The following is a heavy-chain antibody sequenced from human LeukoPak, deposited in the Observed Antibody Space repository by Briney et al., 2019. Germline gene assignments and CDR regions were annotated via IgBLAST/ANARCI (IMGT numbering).Heavy chain of an antibody. CDR3: ARVDYYGSGSYYNRNWFDP. J-gene: IGHJ5*02. D-gene: IGHD3-10*01. Sequence: SETLSLTCAVYGGSFSGYYWSWLRQPPGKGLEWIGEINHSGSTNYNPSLKSRVTISVDTSKNQFSLKLSSVTAADTAVYYCARVDYYGSGSYYNRNWFDPWGQGTLVTVSS. V-gene: IGHV4-34*01. CDR1: GGSFSGYY. CDR2: INHSGST.